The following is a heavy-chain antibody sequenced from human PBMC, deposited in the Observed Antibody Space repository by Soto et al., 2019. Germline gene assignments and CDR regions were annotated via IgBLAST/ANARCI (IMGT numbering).Heavy chain of an antibody. CDR2: ISGSGGST. V-gene: IGHV3-23*01. J-gene: IGHJ3*02. Sequence: TGGSLRLSCAASGFTFSSYAMSWVRQAPGKGLEWVSAISGSGGSTYYADSVKGRFTISRDNSKNTLYLQMNSLRAEDTAVYYCAKVGGRYYDSSGFDAFDIWGQGTMVTVSS. CDR3: AKVGGRYYDSSGFDAFDI. CDR1: GFTFSSYA. D-gene: IGHD3-22*01.